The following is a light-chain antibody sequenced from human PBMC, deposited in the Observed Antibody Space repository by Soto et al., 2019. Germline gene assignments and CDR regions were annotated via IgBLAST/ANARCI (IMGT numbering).Light chain of an antibody. Sequence: QSALTQPRSVSGSPGQSVTISCTGTSSDVGGYNYVSWYQQHPGKAPKLMIYDVSKRPSGVPDRFSGSKSGNTASLTISGLQSEDEADYYCCSYAGSYTCGFGTGTNLTVL. CDR2: DVS. V-gene: IGLV2-11*01. J-gene: IGLJ1*01. CDR3: CSYAGSYTCG. CDR1: SSDVGGYNY.